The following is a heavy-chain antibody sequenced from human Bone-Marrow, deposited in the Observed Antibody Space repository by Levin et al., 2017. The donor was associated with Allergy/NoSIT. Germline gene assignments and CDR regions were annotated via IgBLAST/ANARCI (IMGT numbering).Heavy chain of an antibody. D-gene: IGHD3-22*01. CDR2: IYPGDSDT. CDR3: ARSGPGSGYYYYDYGMDV. Sequence: GGSLRLSCKGSGYSFTSYWIGWVRQMPGKGLEWMGIIYPGDSDTRYSPSFQGQVTISADKSISTAYLQWSSLKASDTAMYYCARSGPGSGYYYYDYGMDVWGQGTTVTVSS. J-gene: IGHJ6*02. V-gene: IGHV5-51*01. CDR1: GYSFTSYW.